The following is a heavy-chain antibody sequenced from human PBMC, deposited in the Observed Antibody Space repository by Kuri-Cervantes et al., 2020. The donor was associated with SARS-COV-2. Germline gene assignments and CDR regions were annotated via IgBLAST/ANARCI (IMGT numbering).Heavy chain of an antibody. CDR3: AREAGDRESYSDY. D-gene: IGHD3-16*01. Sequence: SVKVSCKASGGTFSSYAINWVRQAPGQGLEWMGGIIPIFGTANYAQKFQDRVTITADESTTTAYMELSSLRSEDTAVYYCAREAGDRESYSDYWGQGTLVTVFS. CDR1: GGTFSSYA. V-gene: IGHV1-69*13. CDR2: IIPIFGTA. J-gene: IGHJ4*02.